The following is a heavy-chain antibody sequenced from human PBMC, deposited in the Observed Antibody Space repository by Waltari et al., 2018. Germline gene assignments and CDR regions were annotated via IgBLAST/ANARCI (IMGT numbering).Heavy chain of an antibody. CDR2: INPNRGGT. Sequence: QVQLVQSGAEVKKPGASVKVSCKASGYTFTGYYMHWVRQAPGQGLEWMGWINPNRGGTNHAQKFQGRVPMTRDTSISTAYMELSRLRSDDTAVYYCAGAPAVVVVATKKTPPPRTNWFDPWGQGTLVTVSS. CDR3: AGAPAVVVVATKKTPPPRTNWFDP. J-gene: IGHJ5*02. D-gene: IGHD2-15*01. V-gene: IGHV1-2*02. CDR1: GYTFTGYY.